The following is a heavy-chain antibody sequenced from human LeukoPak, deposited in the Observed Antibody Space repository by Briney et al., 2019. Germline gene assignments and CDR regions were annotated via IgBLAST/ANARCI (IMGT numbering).Heavy chain of an antibody. CDR3: ARATGGGRYCSSTSCYPLMN. Sequence: ASVKVSCKASGRTFSSYAISWVRQAPGRGLEWMGGIIPIFGTANYAQKFQGRVTITADEPTSTAYMELSSLRSEDTAVYYCARATGGGRYCSSTSCYPLMNWGQGTLVTVSS. D-gene: IGHD2-2*01. CDR1: GRTFSSYA. J-gene: IGHJ4*02. CDR2: IIPIFGTA. V-gene: IGHV1-69*13.